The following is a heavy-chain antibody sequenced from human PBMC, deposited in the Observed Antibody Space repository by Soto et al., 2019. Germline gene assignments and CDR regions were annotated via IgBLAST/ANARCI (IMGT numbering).Heavy chain of an antibody. J-gene: IGHJ4*02. CDR2: ICNSGGT. Sequence: QVQLQESGPGLVKPSETLSLTCTVSGGSISSYCWSWVRQPPGEGLEWIANICNSGGTNYNPSLKSRVVISVDTSRNQFSLKLSSVTAADTAVYYCARGVGRYGSNLDYWCQGTLVTVSS. V-gene: IGHV4-59*01. D-gene: IGHD1-26*01. CDR1: GGSISSYC. CDR3: ARGVGRYGSNLDY.